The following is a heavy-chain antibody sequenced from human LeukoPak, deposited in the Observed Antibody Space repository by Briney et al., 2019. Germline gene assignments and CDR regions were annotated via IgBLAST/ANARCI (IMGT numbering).Heavy chain of an antibody. V-gene: IGHV3-21*01. CDR1: GFTFSSYS. D-gene: IGHD7-27*01. CDR2: ISSSSSYI. J-gene: IGHJ4*02. Sequence: GGSLRLSCAASGFTFSSYSMNWVRQAPGKGLEWVSSISSSSSYIYYADSVKGRFTISRDNAKNSLHLQMNSLRAEDTAVYYCARDLRLGRSFDYWGPGTLVTVSS. CDR3: ARDLRLGRSFDY.